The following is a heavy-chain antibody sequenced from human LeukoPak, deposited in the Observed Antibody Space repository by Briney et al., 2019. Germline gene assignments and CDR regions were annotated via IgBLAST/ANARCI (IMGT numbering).Heavy chain of an antibody. CDR1: GGTFSSYA. D-gene: IGHD3-10*01. J-gene: IGHJ5*02. CDR2: IIPIFGTA. V-gene: IGHV1-69*01. Sequence: SVKVSCEASGGTFSSYAISWVRQAPGQGLEWMGGIIPIFGTASYAQKFQGRVTITADESTSTAYMELSSLRSEDTAVYYCARNYGSGSHYNVPWFDPWGQGTLVTVSS. CDR3: ARNYGSGSHYNVPWFDP.